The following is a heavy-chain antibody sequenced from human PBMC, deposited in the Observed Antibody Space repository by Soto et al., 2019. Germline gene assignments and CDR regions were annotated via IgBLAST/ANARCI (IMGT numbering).Heavy chain of an antibody. V-gene: IGHV3-21*01. CDR3: ARELGRFSRYYDYDYLDV. CDR1: GFTFSSYS. J-gene: IGHJ6*03. Sequence: EVQLVESGGGLVKPGGSLRLSCAASGFTFSSYSMNWVRQAPGKGLEWVSSISSSSSYIYYADSVKGRFTISRDNAKNSLYLQMNSLRAADTAVSYCARELGRFSRYYDYDYLDVWGKGTTVTVSS. D-gene: IGHD3-3*01. CDR2: ISSSSSYI.